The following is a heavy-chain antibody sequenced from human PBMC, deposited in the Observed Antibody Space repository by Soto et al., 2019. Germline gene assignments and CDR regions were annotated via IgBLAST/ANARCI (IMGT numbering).Heavy chain of an antibody. Sequence: ASVKVSCKASGYTFTNYGITWVRQAPGQGLEGMGWISAYNGKTYYAQKLQGRVTMTTDTSTTTAYMDLRSLRADDTAVYYCARDYTTFHPNWFDPWGQGTLVTVSS. D-gene: IGHD1-26*01. CDR3: ARDYTTFHPNWFDP. J-gene: IGHJ5*02. CDR1: GYTFTNYG. V-gene: IGHV1-18*01. CDR2: ISAYNGKT.